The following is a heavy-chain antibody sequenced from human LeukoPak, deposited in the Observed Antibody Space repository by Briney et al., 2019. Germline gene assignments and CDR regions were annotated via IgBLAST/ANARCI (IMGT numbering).Heavy chain of an antibody. CDR2: ISYDGSNK. CDR3: AKDFGSGRPTYHYYYGMDV. V-gene: IGHV3-30*18. Sequence: GGSLRLSCAASGFTFSSYGMHWVRQAPGKGLEWVAVISYDGSNKYYADSVKGRFTISRDNSKSTLYLQMNSLRAEDTAVYYCAKDFGSGRPTYHYYYGMDVWGKGTTVTVSS. J-gene: IGHJ6*04. CDR1: GFTFSSYG. D-gene: IGHD3-10*01.